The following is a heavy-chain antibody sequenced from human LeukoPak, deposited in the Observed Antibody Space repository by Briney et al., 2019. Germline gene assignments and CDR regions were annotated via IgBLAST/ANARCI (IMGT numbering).Heavy chain of an antibody. CDR1: GYTLTSYA. CDR2: INTKTGNP. CDR3: ARDYPRYSSSPRTFDY. Sequence: VASVKVSCKTSGYTLTSYAMNWVRQAPGQGLEWMGWINTKTGNPTSAQGFTGRFVFSVDTSVNTAYLEISSLKAEDTAVYYCARDYPRYSSSPRTFDYWGQGTLVTVSS. J-gene: IGHJ4*02. D-gene: IGHD6-13*01. V-gene: IGHV7-4-1*02.